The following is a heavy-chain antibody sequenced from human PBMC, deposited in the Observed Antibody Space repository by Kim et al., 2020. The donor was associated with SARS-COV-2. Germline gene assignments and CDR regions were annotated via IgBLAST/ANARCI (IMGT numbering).Heavy chain of an antibody. CDR2: FQYSGNT. J-gene: IGHJ5*02. CDR1: GDSIRTSSDY. D-gene: IGHD3-10*01. V-gene: IGHV4-39*01. CDR3: ATHRSPVVGGAFLP. Sequence: SETLSLTCTVSGDSIRTSSDYWGWIRQPPGKGLEWIGRFQYSGNTYYNSSLKRRVTVSLDTSKNQFSLTVNSVTAADTAVYYCATHRSPVVGGAFLPWG.